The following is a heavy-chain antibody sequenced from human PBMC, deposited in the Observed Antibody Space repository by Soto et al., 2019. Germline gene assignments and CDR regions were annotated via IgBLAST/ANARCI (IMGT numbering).Heavy chain of an antibody. CDR1: GFTFSSYG. CDR3: AKESY. CDR2: ISYDGSNK. J-gene: IGHJ4*02. Sequence: QVQLVESGGGVVQPGRSLRLSCAASGFTFSSYGMHWVRQAPGKGLAWVAVISYDGSNKYYADSVKGRFTISRDNSKNTLYLQMNSLRAEDTAVYYCAKESYWGQGTLVTVSS. V-gene: IGHV3-30*18.